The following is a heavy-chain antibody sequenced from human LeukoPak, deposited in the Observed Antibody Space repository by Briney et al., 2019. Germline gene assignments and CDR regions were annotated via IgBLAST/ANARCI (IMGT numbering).Heavy chain of an antibody. V-gene: IGHV3-11*01. CDR3: ARGFPYTSRQFES. CDR1: GFSFRGYY. J-gene: IGHJ5*01. Sequence: GGSLRLSCAASGFSFRGYYMCWVRQPPGKGLEWISYIGDDGRPIYYAESVKGRFTISRDNAKNSLYLQTNNLRGEDTAVYCCARGFPYTSRQFESWGQGTLVTVSS. D-gene: IGHD2-2*01. CDR2: IGDDGRPI.